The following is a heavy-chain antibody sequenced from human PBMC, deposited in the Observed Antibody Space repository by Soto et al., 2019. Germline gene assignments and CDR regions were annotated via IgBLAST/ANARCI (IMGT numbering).Heavy chain of an antibody. Sequence: QVQLVQSGAEVKKPGASVKVSCKASGYTFTSDYMHWVRQAPGQGLEWMGIINPSGGSTSYAQKFQGRVTMTRDTSTSTVYMELSSLRSEDTAVYYCARDQTYYDFWSGYSPDYYYYGMDVWGQGTTVTVSS. CDR3: ARDQTYYDFWSGYSPDYYYYGMDV. CDR2: INPSGGST. CDR1: GYTFTSDY. V-gene: IGHV1-46*01. D-gene: IGHD3-3*01. J-gene: IGHJ6*02.